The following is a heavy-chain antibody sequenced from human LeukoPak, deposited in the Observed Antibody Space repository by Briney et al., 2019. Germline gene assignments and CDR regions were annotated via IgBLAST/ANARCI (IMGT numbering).Heavy chain of an antibody. V-gene: IGHV3-30*02. CDR3: VKDNPLDY. CDR2: IRYDGSNK. J-gene: IGHJ4*02. CDR1: GFTFSTYG. Sequence: GGSLRHACAASGFTFSTYGIHWVRQAPGKGLEWVAFIRYDGSNKYYADSVKGRFTISKDNSKNTLFLQMNSLRPEDTAVYYCVKDNPLDYWGQGTLVIVSS. D-gene: IGHD1-14*01.